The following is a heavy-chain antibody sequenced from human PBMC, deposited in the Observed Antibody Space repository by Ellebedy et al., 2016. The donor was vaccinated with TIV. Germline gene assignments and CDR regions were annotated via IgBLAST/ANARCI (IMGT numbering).Heavy chain of an antibody. CDR3: ARVRSGYVLDY. CDR2: IYYSGRS. D-gene: IGHD5-12*01. J-gene: IGHJ4*02. CDR1: GGSISSGGYY. V-gene: IGHV4-31*03. Sequence: SETLSLTXTVSGGSISSGGYYWSWIRQHPGKGLEWIGYIYYSGRSYYNPSLKSRISISVDTSKNQFSLKLSSVTAADTAVYYCARVRSGYVLDYWGQGTLVTVSS.